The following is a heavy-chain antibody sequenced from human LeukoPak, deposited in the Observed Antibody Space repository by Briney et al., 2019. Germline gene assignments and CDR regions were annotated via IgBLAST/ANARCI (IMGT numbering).Heavy chain of an antibody. Sequence: PSETLSLTCAVYGGSFSGYYWSWIRQPPGKGLEWIGEINHSGSTNYNPSLKSRVTISVDTSKNQFSLKLSSVTAADTAVYYCARNPGIAVAVPSWFDPWGQGTLVTVSS. CDR1: GGSFSGYY. CDR2: INHSGST. V-gene: IGHV4-34*01. CDR3: ARNPGIAVAVPSWFDP. D-gene: IGHD6-19*01. J-gene: IGHJ5*02.